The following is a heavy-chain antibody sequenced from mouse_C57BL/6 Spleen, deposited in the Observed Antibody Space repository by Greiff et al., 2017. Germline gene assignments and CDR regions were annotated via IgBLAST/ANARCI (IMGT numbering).Heavy chain of an antibody. CDR1: GYTFTDYE. J-gene: IGHJ3*01. V-gene: IGHV1-15*01. D-gene: IGHD2-4*01. Sequence: QVQLQQSGAELVRPGASVTLSCKASGYTFTDYEMHWVKQTPVHGLEWIGAIDPETGGTAYNQKFKGKAILTADKSSSTAYMELRSLTSEDSAVYYCTRVGYDYDGFAYWGQGTLVTVSA. CDR3: TRVGYDYDGFAY. CDR2: IDPETGGT.